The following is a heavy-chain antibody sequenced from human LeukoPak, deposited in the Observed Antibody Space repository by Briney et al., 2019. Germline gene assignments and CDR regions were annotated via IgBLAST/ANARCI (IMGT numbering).Heavy chain of an antibody. V-gene: IGHV3-23*01. D-gene: IGHD5-24*01. CDR1: GPTFSSYA. Sequence: GGSLRLSCAASGPTFSSYAMNWVRQAPGKGLEWVSAISGSGGSTYYADSVKGRFTISRDNSKNTLYLQMNSLRAEDTAVYYCARDGDGYNFGALGYWGQGTLVTVSS. CDR3: ARDGDGYNFGALGY. J-gene: IGHJ4*02. CDR2: ISGSGGST.